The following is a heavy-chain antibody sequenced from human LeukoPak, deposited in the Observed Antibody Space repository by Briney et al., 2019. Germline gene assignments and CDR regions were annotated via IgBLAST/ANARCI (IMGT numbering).Heavy chain of an antibody. CDR1: GYSISSGYY. CDR3: ARRRLVANWFDP. D-gene: IGHD2-15*01. CDR2: IFHSGST. J-gene: IGHJ5*02. Sequence: SETLSLTCTVSGYSISSGYYWGWIRQPPGKGLEWIGTIFHSGSTYYNPSLKSRVAISVDTSKNQFSLKLSSVTAADTAVYYCARRRLVANWFDPWGQGTLVTVSS. V-gene: IGHV4-38-2*02.